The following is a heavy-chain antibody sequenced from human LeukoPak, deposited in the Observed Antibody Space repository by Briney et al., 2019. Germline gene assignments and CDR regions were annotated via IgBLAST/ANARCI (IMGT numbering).Heavy chain of an antibody. Sequence: SETLSLTCTVSGGSISSYYWSWIRQPPGKGLNWIGYIYYSGSTNYNPSLKSRVTISVDTSKNQFSLKLSSVTAADTAVYYCARAHYYDSSGRNWFDPWGQGTLVTVSS. D-gene: IGHD3-22*01. CDR1: GGSISSYY. V-gene: IGHV4-59*01. CDR2: IYYSGST. J-gene: IGHJ5*02. CDR3: ARAHYYDSSGRNWFDP.